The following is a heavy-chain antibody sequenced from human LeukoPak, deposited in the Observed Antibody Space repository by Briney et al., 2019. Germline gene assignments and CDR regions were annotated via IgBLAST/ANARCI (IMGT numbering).Heavy chain of an antibody. D-gene: IGHD2-15*01. V-gene: IGHV5-51*01. Sequence: GESLKISCKGSGYIFTSYWIGWVRQLPGKGLEWMGIIYPGDSDTRYSPSFQGQVTNSADKSISTAYLQWGSLKASDTAMYYCARVSRKYCSGGSCYAYYYYGMDVWGQGTTVTVSS. J-gene: IGHJ6*02. CDR2: IYPGDSDT. CDR3: ARVSRKYCSGGSCYAYYYYGMDV. CDR1: GYIFTSYW.